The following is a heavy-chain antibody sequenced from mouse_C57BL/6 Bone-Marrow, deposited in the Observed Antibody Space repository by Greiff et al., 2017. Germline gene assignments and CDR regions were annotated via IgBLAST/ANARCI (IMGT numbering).Heavy chain of an antibody. V-gene: IGHV5-6*01. CDR3: AKGIYGNPFAY. J-gene: IGHJ3*01. CDR2: ISSGGSYT. D-gene: IGHD2-1*01. Sequence: EVKLVESGGDLVKPGGSLKLSCAASGFTFSSYGMSWVRQTPDKRLEWVATISSGGSYTYYPDSVKGRFTISRDNAKNTLYLQMSSLKSEDTAMDYCAKGIYGNPFAYWGQGTLVTVSA. CDR1: GFTFSSYG.